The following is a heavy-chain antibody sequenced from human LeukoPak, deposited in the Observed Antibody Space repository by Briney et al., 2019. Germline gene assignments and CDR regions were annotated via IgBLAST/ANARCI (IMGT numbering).Heavy chain of an antibody. CDR2: INHSGST. CDR1: GGSFSGYY. Sequence: SETLSLTCAVYGGSFSGYYWSWIRQPPGMGLEWIGEINHSGSTNYNPSLKSRVTISVDTSKNQFSLKLSSVTAADTAVYYCARGGDGYNWSDYWGQGTLVTVSS. V-gene: IGHV4-34*01. CDR3: ARGGDGYNWSDY. J-gene: IGHJ4*02. D-gene: IGHD5-24*01.